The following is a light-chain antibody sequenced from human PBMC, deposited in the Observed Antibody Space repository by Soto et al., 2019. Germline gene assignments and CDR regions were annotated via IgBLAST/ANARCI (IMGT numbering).Light chain of an antibody. CDR1: SSDVGGYNY. CDR2: DVT. Sequence: QSVLTQPRSVSGSPGQSVTISCTGTSSDVGGYNYVSWYQQHPGKAPKVMIYDVTKRPSGVPDRFSASKSGNTASLTISGLQSEDEADYYCCSYAGNYIYVFGTGTKVTVL. V-gene: IGLV2-11*01. CDR3: CSYAGNYIYV. J-gene: IGLJ1*01.